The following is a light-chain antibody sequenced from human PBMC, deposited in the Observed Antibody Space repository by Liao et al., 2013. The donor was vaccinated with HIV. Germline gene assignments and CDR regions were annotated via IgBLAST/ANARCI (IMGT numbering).Light chain of an antibody. V-gene: IGLV3-1*01. CDR3: QAWDSSTGV. J-gene: IGLJ3*02. Sequence: SYEVTQPPSVSVSPGQTASIFCSGDNLGDKHASWYQQKPGQSPVLVIYQDRKRPSGIPERFSGSNSGNTATLTISGTQAMDEADYYCQAWDSSTGVFGGGTKLTVL. CDR1: NLGDKH. CDR2: QDR.